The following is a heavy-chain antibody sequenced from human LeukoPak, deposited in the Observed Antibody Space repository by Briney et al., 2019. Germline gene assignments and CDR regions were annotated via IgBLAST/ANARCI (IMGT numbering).Heavy chain of an antibody. Sequence: PGGSLRPSCAASGFTFDDYAMHWVRQAPGKGLEWVSGISWNSGSIGYADSVKGRFTISRDDAKNSLYLQMNSLRAEDTALYYCAKDIVVAGTGLDYYGMDVWGQGTTVTVSS. J-gene: IGHJ6*02. CDR2: ISWNSGSI. CDR3: AKDIVVAGTGLDYYGMDV. CDR1: GFTFDDYA. V-gene: IGHV3-9*01. D-gene: IGHD6-19*01.